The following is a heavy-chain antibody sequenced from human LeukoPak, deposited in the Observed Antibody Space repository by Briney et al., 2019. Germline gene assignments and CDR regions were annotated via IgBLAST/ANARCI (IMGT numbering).Heavy chain of an antibody. CDR2: IYISGST. J-gene: IGHJ4*02. D-gene: IGHD2-15*01. Sequence: SETLSVTCTVSGASINSHYWSWIRQPAGKGLEWIGRIYISGSTNCNSSLQSRVTMSVDTSKNQFPLKLTSVTAADTAVYYCARALNPLPGTYYFDYWGQGTLVTVSS. CDR1: GASINSHY. V-gene: IGHV4-4*07. CDR3: ARALNPLPGTYYFDY.